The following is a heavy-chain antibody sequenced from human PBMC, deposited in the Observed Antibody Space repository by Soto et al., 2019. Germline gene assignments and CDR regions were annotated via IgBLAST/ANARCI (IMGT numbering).Heavy chain of an antibody. CDR2: INQDGSQK. J-gene: IGHJ4*02. CDR3: ARDRGEIDN. Sequence: EVQLVESGGGLVQPGGSLRLSCAASGFTFSSYWMSWVRQAPGKVLGWVANINQDGSQKYYVDSVKGRFTISRDNAKISLYLQMNSLRAEDTAVYYCARDRGEIDNWGQGTLVTVSS. D-gene: IGHD3-16*01. V-gene: IGHV3-7*01. CDR1: GFTFSSYW.